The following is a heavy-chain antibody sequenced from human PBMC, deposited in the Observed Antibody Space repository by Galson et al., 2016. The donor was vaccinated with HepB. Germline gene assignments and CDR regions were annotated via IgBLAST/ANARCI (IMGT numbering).Heavy chain of an antibody. D-gene: IGHD3-3*01. CDR2: IKQDGSER. Sequence: SLRLSCAASGFTFRTLWMSWVRQAPGKGLEWVANIKQDGSERYYEDSVKGRFTISRDNAKNSLNLQINSLRVEYTAVYYCARGALNHGFWSAYFFDYWGQGTLVTVSS. J-gene: IGHJ4*02. CDR3: ARGALNHGFWSAYFFDY. V-gene: IGHV3-7*01. CDR1: GFTFRTLW.